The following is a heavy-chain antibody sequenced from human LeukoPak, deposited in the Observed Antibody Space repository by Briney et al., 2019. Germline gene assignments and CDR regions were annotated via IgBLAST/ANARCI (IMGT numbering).Heavy chain of an antibody. Sequence: SETLSLTCSVSGGSISSDYWSWIRQHAGKGLEWIGRIKASGSTRYNPSLKSRVTMSADTSKNQFTLKMNSVTAADTAVYFCARGMAAAYDYNWFDPWGQGTLVTVSS. J-gene: IGHJ5*02. CDR2: IKASGST. V-gene: IGHV4-4*07. CDR3: ARGMAAAYDYNWFDP. CDR1: GGSISSDY. D-gene: IGHD5-12*01.